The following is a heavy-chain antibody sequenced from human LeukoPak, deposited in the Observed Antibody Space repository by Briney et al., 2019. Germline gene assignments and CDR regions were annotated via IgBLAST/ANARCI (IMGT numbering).Heavy chain of an antibody. CDR1: GFTFSSYA. D-gene: IGHD3-22*01. V-gene: IGHV3-23*01. J-gene: IGHJ4*02. Sequence: HPGGSLRLSCAASGFTFSSYAMSWVRQAPGKGLQWVSAISGSGINTYYADSVKGRFTISRDNSKNTLYLQMNSLRAEDTAVYYCARGEYYYDSSGYYPDYWGQGTLVTVSS. CDR3: ARGEYYYDSSGYYPDY. CDR2: ISGSGINT.